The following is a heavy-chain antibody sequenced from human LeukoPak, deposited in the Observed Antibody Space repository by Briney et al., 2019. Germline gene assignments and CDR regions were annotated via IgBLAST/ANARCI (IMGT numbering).Heavy chain of an antibody. D-gene: IGHD3-22*01. CDR2: IKQDGSEK. CDR3: ARDEHQYYHASSGRFDY. Sequence: GGSLRLSCAASGFTFSYYWMGWVRQAPGKGLEWVANIKQDGSEKYYVDSVKGRFTISRDNAKNSLYLQMNSMRAEDTAVYYCARDEHQYYHASSGRFDYWGQGILVTVSS. V-gene: IGHV3-7*04. J-gene: IGHJ4*02. CDR1: GFTFSYYW.